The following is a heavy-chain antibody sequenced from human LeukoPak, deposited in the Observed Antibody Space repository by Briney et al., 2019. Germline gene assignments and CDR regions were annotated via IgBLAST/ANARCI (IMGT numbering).Heavy chain of an antibody. CDR1: GFTFSTYW. CDR3: AKEQPYFHYFQH. J-gene: IGHJ1*01. V-gene: IGHV3-23*01. CDR2: ISGSGGST. D-gene: IGHD2/OR15-2a*01. Sequence: GGSLRLSCAASGFTFSTYWMSWVRQAPGKGLEWVSAISGSGGSTYYADSVKGRFTNSRDNSKNTLYLQMNSLRAEDTAVYYCAKEQPYFHYFQHWGQGTLVTVSS.